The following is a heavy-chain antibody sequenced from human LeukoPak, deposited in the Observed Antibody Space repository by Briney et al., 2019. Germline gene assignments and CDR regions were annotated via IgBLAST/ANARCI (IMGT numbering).Heavy chain of an antibody. CDR3: AKDAYTVTSQGGY. CDR2: ISGSGGST. CDR1: GFTFSSYG. D-gene: IGHD4-17*01. Sequence: PGGSLRLSCAASGFTFSSYGMSWVRQAPGKGLEWVSAISGSGGSTYYADSVKGRLTISRDNSKNTLYLQMNSLGTDDTAMFYCAKDAYTVTSQGGYWGQGTLVTVSS. V-gene: IGHV3-23*01. J-gene: IGHJ4*02.